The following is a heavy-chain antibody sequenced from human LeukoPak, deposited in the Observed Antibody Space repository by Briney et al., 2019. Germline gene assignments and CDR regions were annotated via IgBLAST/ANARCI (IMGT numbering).Heavy chain of an antibody. CDR1: GITLSNYA. J-gene: IGHJ4*02. CDR2: ISGSGGGT. D-gene: IGHD2-15*01. Sequence: GGSLRLSCAVSGITLSNYAMTWVRQAPGKGLEWAAGISGSGGGTNYADSVKGRFTISRDNYKNTLYLQMNSLRVEDTAVYYCAKNGGSQCYSHLDSWGQGTLVTVSS. V-gene: IGHV3-23*01. CDR3: AKNGGSQCYSHLDS.